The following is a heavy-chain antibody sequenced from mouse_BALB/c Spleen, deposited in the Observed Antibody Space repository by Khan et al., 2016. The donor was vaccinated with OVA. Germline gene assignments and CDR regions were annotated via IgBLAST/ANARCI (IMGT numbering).Heavy chain of an antibody. Sequence: QVQLQQSGAELARPGASVKMSCKASGYTFTNYTMHWVKQRPGQGLEWIGYINPSSGYTNYNQKFKDKATLTADKSSSTAYMQLTSLTSEDSAVYYCVRIPVRPYIFDCWGQGTTLTVSS. CDR3: VRIPVRPYIFDC. V-gene: IGHV1-4*01. CDR1: GYTFTNYT. CDR2: INPSSGYT. J-gene: IGHJ2*01.